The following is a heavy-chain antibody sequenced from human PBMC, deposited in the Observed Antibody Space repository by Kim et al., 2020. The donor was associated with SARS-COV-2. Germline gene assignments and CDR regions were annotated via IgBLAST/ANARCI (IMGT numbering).Heavy chain of an antibody. Sequence: KSRVTISVDTSKNQFSLKLSSVTAADTAVYYCASGMYYYDSSGREAAFDIWGQGTMVTVSS. J-gene: IGHJ3*02. D-gene: IGHD3-22*01. CDR3: ASGMYYYDSSGREAAFDI. V-gene: IGHV4-34*01.